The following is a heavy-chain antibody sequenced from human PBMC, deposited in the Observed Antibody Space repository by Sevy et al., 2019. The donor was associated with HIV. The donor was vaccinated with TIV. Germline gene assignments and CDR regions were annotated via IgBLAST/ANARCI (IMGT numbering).Heavy chain of an antibody. J-gene: IGHJ4*02. V-gene: IGHV3-30*04. CDR1: GFSFSRSP. D-gene: IGHD3-22*01. Sequence: GGSLRLSCAASGFSFSRSPMHWVRQAPGKGLEWVAVMSYNGNKKYNGDSVKGRFTISRDNAKNSLYLQMNSLRAEDTAVYYCARGPDYYDRSGYYYQWGQGTLVTVSS. CDR2: MSYNGNKK. CDR3: ARGPDYYDRSGYYYQ.